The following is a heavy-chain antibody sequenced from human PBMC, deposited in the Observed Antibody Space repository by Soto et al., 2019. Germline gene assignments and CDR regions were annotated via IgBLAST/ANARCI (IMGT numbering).Heavy chain of an antibody. CDR3: AKGLYGSGSLKYFDY. V-gene: IGHV3-23*01. CDR1: GFTFSGYA. J-gene: IGHJ4*02. CDR2: ISGSGGST. Sequence: VGSLRLSCAASGFTFSGYAMSWVRQAPGKGLEWVSAISGSGGSTYYADSVKGRFTISRDNSKNTLYLQMNSLRVEDTAVYYCAKGLYGSGSLKYFDYWGQGTLVTVSS. D-gene: IGHD3-10*01.